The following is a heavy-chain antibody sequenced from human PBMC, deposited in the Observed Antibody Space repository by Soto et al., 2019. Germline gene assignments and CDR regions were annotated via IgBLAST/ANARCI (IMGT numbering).Heavy chain of an antibody. CDR2: ISYDGNHK. CDR3: AKGRTSYGMDV. Sequence: LRLSCAASGITFNTYGMHWVRQAPGKGLEWVAVISYDGNHKFYADSVKGRFTISRDNSKNTLYLQMSSLRAEDTAMYYRAKGRTSYGMDVWGQGTTVTISS. CDR1: GITFNTYG. J-gene: IGHJ6*02. V-gene: IGHV3-30*18.